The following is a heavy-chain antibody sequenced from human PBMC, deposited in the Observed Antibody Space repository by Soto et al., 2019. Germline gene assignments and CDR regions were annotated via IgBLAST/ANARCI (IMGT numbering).Heavy chain of an antibody. CDR3: ARTLYGDNVDY. CDR1: GYTFTSYD. J-gene: IGHJ4*02. D-gene: IGHD4-17*01. Sequence: ASVKVSCKASGYTFTSYDINWVRQATGQGLEWMGWMNPNSGNTGYAQKFQGRVXXXXNTSISTAYMELSSLRSEDTAVYYCARTLYGDNVDYWGQGTLVNVSS. CDR2: MNPNSGNT. V-gene: IGHV1-8*01.